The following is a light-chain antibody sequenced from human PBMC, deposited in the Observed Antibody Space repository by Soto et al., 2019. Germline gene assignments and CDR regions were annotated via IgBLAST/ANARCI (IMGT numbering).Light chain of an antibody. V-gene: IGLV4-69*01. CDR1: SGHSSYA. CDR2: LNSDGSH. J-gene: IGLJ3*02. CDR3: QTWGPGIRV. Sequence: QPVLTQSPSASASLGASVKLTCTLSSGHSSYAIAWHQQQPEKGPRYLMRLNSDGSHNKGDGIPARFSGSSSGAERYLIISGLQSEDEADYYCQTWGPGIRVFGGGTKLTVL.